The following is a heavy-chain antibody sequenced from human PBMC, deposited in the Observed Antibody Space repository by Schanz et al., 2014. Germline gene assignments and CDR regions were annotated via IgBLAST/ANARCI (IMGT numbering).Heavy chain of an antibody. CDR3: AGGEYQLLYGN. D-gene: IGHD2-2*02. CDR2: ISSTSRAT. J-gene: IGHJ4*02. Sequence: QVYLVESGGDLVKPGGSLRLSCVASGFTFSNHALSWVRQAPGKGLEWISYISSTSRATYYADSVKGRFTISRDNAKNSLFLQMNSLRAEDTAVYYCAGGEYQLLYGNWGQGTLVTVSS. V-gene: IGHV3-11*06. CDR1: GFTFSNHA.